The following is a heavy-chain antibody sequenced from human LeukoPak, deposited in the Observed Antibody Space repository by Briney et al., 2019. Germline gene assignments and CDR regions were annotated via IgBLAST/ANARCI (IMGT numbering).Heavy chain of an antibody. CDR1: GFTFDDYG. J-gene: IGHJ3*02. CDR3: ARDTTLYYDGSGFDAFDI. V-gene: IGHV3-20*04. D-gene: IGHD3-22*01. CDR2: LNWNGGST. Sequence: GGSLRLSCAASGFTFDDYGMIWVRQAPGKGLEWVFDLNWNGGSTGYADSVKGRFTISRDNAKNSLYLQMNSLRAEDTALYYCARDTTLYYDGSGFDAFDIWGQGTMVTVSS.